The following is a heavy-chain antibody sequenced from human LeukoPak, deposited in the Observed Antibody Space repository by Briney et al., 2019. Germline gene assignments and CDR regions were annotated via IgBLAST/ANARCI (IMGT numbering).Heavy chain of an antibody. CDR1: GFTFSSYA. CDR2: ISGSGGST. CDR3: AKSPDYDYVWGSYRYEYYFDY. Sequence: GGSLRLSCAASGFTFSSYAMSWVRQAPGKGLEWVSAISGSGGSTYYADSVKGRFTISRDNSKNTLYLQMNSLRAEDTAVYYCAKSPDYDYVWGSYRYEYYFDYWGQGTLVTVSS. J-gene: IGHJ4*02. D-gene: IGHD3-16*02. V-gene: IGHV3-23*01.